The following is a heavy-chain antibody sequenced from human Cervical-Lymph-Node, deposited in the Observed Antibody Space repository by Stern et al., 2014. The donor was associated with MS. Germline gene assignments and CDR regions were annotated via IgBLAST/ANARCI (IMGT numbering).Heavy chain of an antibody. V-gene: IGHV4-30-4*01. CDR1: GDSISNGDYY. J-gene: IGHJ4*02. Sequence: QVQLQESGPGLVKPSQTLSLTCSVSGDSISNGDYYWSWIRQPPGKGLEWIGYIFHVGSTLYNPSVHSRMTMSVDTSKNQFSLKLDSVTAADTAVYYCARGPHYGDFLIPFDYWGQGTVVTVSS. CDR2: IFHVGST. CDR3: ARGPHYGDFLIPFDY. D-gene: IGHD4-17*01.